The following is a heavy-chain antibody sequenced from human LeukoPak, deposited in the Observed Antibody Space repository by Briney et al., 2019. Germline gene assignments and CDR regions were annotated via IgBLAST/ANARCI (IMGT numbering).Heavy chain of an antibody. J-gene: IGHJ4*02. D-gene: IGHD1-26*01. V-gene: IGHV3-33*01. CDR3: ARDRGYYGSYSFDH. Sequence: GGSLRLSCAASGFTFSSHGMHWVRQAPGKGLGWVAVIWYDVDNKYYLDSVKGRFTISRDNSKNTVYLQMNGLRVEDTAVYYCARDRGYYGSYSFDHWGQGTLVTVSS. CDR2: IWYDVDNK. CDR1: GFTFSSHG.